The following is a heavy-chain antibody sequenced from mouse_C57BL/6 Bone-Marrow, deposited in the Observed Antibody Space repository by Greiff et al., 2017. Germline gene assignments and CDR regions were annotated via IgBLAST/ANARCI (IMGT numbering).Heavy chain of an antibody. J-gene: IGHJ3*01. D-gene: IGHD2-2*01. V-gene: IGHV1-55*01. Sequence: VQLQQPGAELVKPGASVKMSCKASGYTFTSYWITWVKQRPGQGLEWIGDIYPGSGSTNYNEKFKSKATLTVDTSSSTAYMQLSSLTSEDSAVYYCALSTMVTTGFAYWGQGTLVTVSA. CDR2: IYPGSGST. CDR1: GYTFTSYW. CDR3: ALSTMVTTGFAY.